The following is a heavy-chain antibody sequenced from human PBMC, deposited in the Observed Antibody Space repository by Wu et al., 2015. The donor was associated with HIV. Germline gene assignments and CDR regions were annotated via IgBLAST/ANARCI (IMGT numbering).Heavy chain of an antibody. CDR3: SRGSMVGATSGVTFDM. V-gene: IGHV1-46*03. CDR1: GYTFTRYY. D-gene: IGHD1-26*01. CDR2: INPSGGST. J-gene: IGHJ3*02. Sequence: QVQLVQSGAEVKKPGASVKISCRASGYTFTRYYLHWVRQAPGQGLEWMGIINPSGGSTSYAQQFQGRVALTRDTSTSTIYMELSSLRSEDTAVYYCSRGSMVGATSGVTFDMVGPRGQWSPSLQ.